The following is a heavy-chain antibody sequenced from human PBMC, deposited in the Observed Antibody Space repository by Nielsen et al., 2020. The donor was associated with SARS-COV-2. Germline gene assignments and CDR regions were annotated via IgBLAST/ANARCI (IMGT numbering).Heavy chain of an antibody. Sequence: GSLRLSCTVSGGSISSSSYYWGWIRQPPGKGLEWIGSIYYSGSTYYNPSLKSRVTISVDTSKNQFSLKLSSVTAADTAVYYCARQSGITMIVVVTPWFDYWGQGTLVTVSS. V-gene: IGHV4-39*01. J-gene: IGHJ4*02. CDR2: IYYSGST. CDR3: ARQSGITMIVVVTPWFDY. D-gene: IGHD3-22*01. CDR1: GGSISSSSYY.